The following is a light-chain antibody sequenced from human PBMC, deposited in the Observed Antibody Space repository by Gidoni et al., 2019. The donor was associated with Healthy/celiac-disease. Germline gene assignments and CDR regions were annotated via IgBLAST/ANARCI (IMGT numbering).Light chain of an antibody. Sequence: IQMTQYPSSLSASVGDRVTITCRASQSISSYVNWYQQKPGKAPKLLIYASSSLQSGVPSRFSGSGSGTDFTLTISSLQPEDFATYYCQQSYSTLGTFGQGTKVEIK. V-gene: IGKV1-39*01. J-gene: IGKJ1*01. CDR3: QQSYSTLGT. CDR1: QSISSY. CDR2: ASS.